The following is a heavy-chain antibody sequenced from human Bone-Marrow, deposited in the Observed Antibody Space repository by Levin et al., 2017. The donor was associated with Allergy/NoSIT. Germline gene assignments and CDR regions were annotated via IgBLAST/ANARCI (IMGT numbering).Heavy chain of an antibody. CDR3: ASQLPYSGYYYYYYMDV. Sequence: ASVKVSCKASGYTFTSYDINWVRQATGQGLEWMGWMNPNSGNTGYAQKFQGRVTMTRNTSISTAYMELSSLRSEDTAVYYCASQLPYSGYYYYYYMDVWGKGTTVTVSS. CDR1: GYTFTSYD. D-gene: IGHD2-2*01. V-gene: IGHV1-8*01. J-gene: IGHJ6*03. CDR2: MNPNSGNT.